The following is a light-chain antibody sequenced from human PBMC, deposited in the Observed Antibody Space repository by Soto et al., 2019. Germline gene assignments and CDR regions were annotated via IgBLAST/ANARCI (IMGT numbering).Light chain of an antibody. CDR3: QKLNDYSGT. J-gene: IGKJ1*01. V-gene: IGKV1-5*03. CDR2: KTS. CDR1: QSISIW. Sequence: DSHMTQSPSTLSASVGDRVTITCRASQSISIWLAWYQQKPGKAPNLLIYKTSSLETGVPSRLSGSGSGTKLTLVISGLQPDDFATYYCQKLNDYSGTVGEGTEVEVK.